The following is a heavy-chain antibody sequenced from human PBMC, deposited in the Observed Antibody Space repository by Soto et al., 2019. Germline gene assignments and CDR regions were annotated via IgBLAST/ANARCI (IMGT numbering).Heavy chain of an antibody. CDR3: ARRSGYDSPLYYYYYYMDV. CDR2: IYYSGST. V-gene: IGHV4-39*01. CDR1: GGSISSSSYY. J-gene: IGHJ6*03. D-gene: IGHD5-12*01. Sequence: SETLSLTCTVSGGSISSSSYYWGWIRQPPGKGLEWIGSIYYSGSTYYNPSLKSRVTISVDTSKNQFSLKLSSVTAADTAVYYCARRSGYDSPLYYYYYYMDVWGKGTTVTVSS.